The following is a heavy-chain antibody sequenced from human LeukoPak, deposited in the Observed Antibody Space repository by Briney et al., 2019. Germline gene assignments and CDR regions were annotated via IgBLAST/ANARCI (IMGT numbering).Heavy chain of an antibody. V-gene: IGHV3-7*01. CDR2: IKQDGSEK. J-gene: IGHJ6*03. D-gene: IGHD6-6*01. CDR1: GFTFSSYW. Sequence: PGGSLRLSCAASGFTFSSYWMSWVRQAPGKGLEWVANIKQDGSEKYYVASVKGRFTIYRDNAKNSLYLQMNSLRAEDTAVYYCARHPTIGDRPGPFTYFYYYMDVWGKGTTVTVSS. CDR3: ARHPTIGDRPGPFTYFYYYMDV.